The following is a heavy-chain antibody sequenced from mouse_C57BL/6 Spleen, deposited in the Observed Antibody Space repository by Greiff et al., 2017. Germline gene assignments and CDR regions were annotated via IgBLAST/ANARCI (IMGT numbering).Heavy chain of an antibody. D-gene: IGHD1-1*01. CDR3: ARDYGSSYYYFDY. CDR1: GYTFTSYW. V-gene: IGHV1-61*01. CDR2: IYPSDSET. Sequence: VQLQQPGAELVRPGSSVKLSCKASGYTFTSYWMDWVKQRPGQGLEWIGNIYPSDSETHYNQKFKDKATLTVDKSSSTAYMQLSSLTSEDSAVYYCARDYGSSYYYFDYWGQGTTLTVSS. J-gene: IGHJ2*01.